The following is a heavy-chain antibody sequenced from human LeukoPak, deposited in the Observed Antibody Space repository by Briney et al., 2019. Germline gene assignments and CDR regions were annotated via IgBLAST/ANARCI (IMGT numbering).Heavy chain of an antibody. CDR3: AAVSSSWSGHY. Sequence: ASVKVSCKASGYTFIGYYMHWVRQAPAQGLEWMGWINPNSGGTNYAQKFQGRVTMTRDTSISTAYMELSRLRSDDTAVYYCAAVSSSWSGHYWGQGTLVTVSS. CDR1: GYTFIGYY. CDR2: INPNSGGT. J-gene: IGHJ4*02. V-gene: IGHV1-2*02. D-gene: IGHD6-13*01.